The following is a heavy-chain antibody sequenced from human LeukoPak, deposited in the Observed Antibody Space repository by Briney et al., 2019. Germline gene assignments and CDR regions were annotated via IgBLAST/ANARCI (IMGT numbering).Heavy chain of an antibody. D-gene: IGHD2-15*01. CDR3: ARGGVGHCSGGSCPTSWFDP. V-gene: IGHV1-18*01. Sequence: ASVKVSCKASGYTFTNFGVSWVRQAPGQGLEWMGWISPYNGNTDYPQKVQGRVTMTTDTSTSTAYMELRSLTSDDTAVYYCARGGVGHCSGGSCPTSWFDPWGQGTLVTVSS. J-gene: IGHJ5*02. CDR1: GYTFTNFG. CDR2: ISPYNGNT.